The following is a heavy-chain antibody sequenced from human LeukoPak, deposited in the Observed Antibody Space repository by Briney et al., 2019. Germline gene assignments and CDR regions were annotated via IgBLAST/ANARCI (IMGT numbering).Heavy chain of an antibody. Sequence: PGGSLRLSCAASGFTFRIYGMNWVRQAPGKGPEWVSYISSGSDTIYYADSAKGRFTMSRDNAKNSLYLQMNSLRAEDTAVYYCARDLDIVATITGYFDYWGQGTLVTVSS. D-gene: IGHD5-12*01. V-gene: IGHV3-48*04. CDR2: ISSGSDTI. CDR1: GFTFRIYG. CDR3: ARDLDIVATITGYFDY. J-gene: IGHJ4*02.